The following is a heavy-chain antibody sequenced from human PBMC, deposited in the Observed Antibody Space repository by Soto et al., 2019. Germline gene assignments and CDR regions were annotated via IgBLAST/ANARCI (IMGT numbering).Heavy chain of an antibody. Sequence: GGSLRLSCAASGFTFSSYAMHWVRQAPGKGLEWVAVISYDGSNKYYADSVKGRFTISRDNSKNTLYLQMNSLRAEDTAVYYCASKVSDSYGYTIDYYYYYGMDVWGQGTTVTVSS. CDR2: ISYDGSNK. J-gene: IGHJ6*02. D-gene: IGHD5-18*01. V-gene: IGHV3-30-3*01. CDR3: ASKVSDSYGYTIDYYYYYGMDV. CDR1: GFTFSSYA.